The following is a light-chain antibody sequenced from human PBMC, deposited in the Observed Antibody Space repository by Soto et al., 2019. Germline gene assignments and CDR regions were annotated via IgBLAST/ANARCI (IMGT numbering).Light chain of an antibody. CDR1: QTISSW. Sequence: DIQMTQSPSTLSGSVGDRVTITCRASQTISSWLAWYPQKPGKAPKLLIYKASTLKSWVPARFSGSGSGTEFTLTISSLQPDDFATYDCQHYNSYSEAFGHWTKVELK. J-gene: IGKJ1*01. CDR3: QHYNSYSEA. V-gene: IGKV1-5*03. CDR2: KAS.